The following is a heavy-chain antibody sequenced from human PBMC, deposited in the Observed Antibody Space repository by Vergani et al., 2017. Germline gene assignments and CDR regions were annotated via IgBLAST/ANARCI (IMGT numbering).Heavy chain of an antibody. CDR1: GYTFTGYY. D-gene: IGHD6-19*01. V-gene: IGHV1-18*04. CDR3: ARDRWAVAGTGWFDP. CDR2: ISAYNGNT. J-gene: IGHJ5*02. Sequence: QVQLVQSGAEVKKPGASVKVSCKASGYTFTGYYMHWVRQAPGQGLEWMGWISAYNGNTNYAQKLQGRVTMTTDTSTSTAYMELRSLRSDDTAVYYCARDRWAVAGTGWFDPWGQGTLVTVSS.